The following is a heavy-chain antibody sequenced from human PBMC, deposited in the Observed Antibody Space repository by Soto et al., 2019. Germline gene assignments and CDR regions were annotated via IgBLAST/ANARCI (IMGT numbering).Heavy chain of an antibody. CDR1: GGSISSYY. V-gene: IGHV4-59*08. D-gene: IGHD4-17*01. J-gene: IGHJ6*03. Sequence: SETLSLTCTVSGGSISSYYWSWIRQPPGKGLEWIGYIYYSGSTNYNPSLKSRVTISVDTSKNQFSLKLSSVTAADTAVYYCARQSEDYGDYYYYYYYMDVWGKGTTVTVSS. CDR3: ARQSEDYGDYYYYYYYMDV. CDR2: IYYSGST.